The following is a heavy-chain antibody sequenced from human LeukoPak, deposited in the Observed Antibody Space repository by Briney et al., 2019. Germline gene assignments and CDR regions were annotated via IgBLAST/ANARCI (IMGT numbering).Heavy chain of an antibody. Sequence: GGSLRLSCAASGFIFSHYGMNWVRQAPGKGLEWVSVITSRSTTYYADSVKGRFTIPRDNSKTMVWLQINSPTAEDTATYYCAKDGNWARFEDWGQGTLVTVSS. J-gene: IGHJ4*02. CDR3: AKDGNWARFED. CDR1: GFIFSHYG. D-gene: IGHD7-27*01. CDR2: ITSRSTT. V-gene: IGHV3-23*01.